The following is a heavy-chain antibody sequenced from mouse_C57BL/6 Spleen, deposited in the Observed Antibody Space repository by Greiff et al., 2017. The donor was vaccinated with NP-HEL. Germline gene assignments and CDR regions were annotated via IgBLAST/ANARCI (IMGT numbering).Heavy chain of an antibody. CDR2: ISYDGSN. J-gene: IGHJ3*01. Sequence: EVQLVESGPGLVKPSQSLSLTCSVTGYSITSGYYWNWIRQFPGNKLEWMGYISYDGSNNYNPSLKNRISITRDTSTNQFFLKLNAVTTEDTATYYCAREDYDGFAYWGQGTLVTVSA. D-gene: IGHD2-4*01. CDR3: AREDYDGFAY. V-gene: IGHV3-6*01. CDR1: GYSITSGYY.